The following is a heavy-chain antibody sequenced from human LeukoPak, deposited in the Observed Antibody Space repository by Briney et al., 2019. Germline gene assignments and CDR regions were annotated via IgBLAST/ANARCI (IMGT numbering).Heavy chain of an antibody. CDR3: ARALYYDFWSDYYLDY. D-gene: IGHD3-3*01. Sequence: GGSLRLSCAASVFTFSSYAMHWVRQAPGKGLEYVSAISSNGGSTYYANSVKGRFTISRDNSKNTLYLQMGSLRAEDMAVYYCARALYYDFWSDYYLDYWGQGTLVTVSS. CDR2: ISSNGGST. V-gene: IGHV3-64*01. J-gene: IGHJ4*02. CDR1: VFTFSSYA.